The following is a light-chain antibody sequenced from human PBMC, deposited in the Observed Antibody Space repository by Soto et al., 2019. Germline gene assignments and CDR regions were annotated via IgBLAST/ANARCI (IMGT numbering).Light chain of an antibody. V-gene: IGKV3-20*01. CDR3: QQYDSSPVT. J-gene: IGKJ4*01. CDR2: GAS. CDR1: QSVSSSY. Sequence: EIVLTQSPGTLSLSPGERATLSCRASQSVSSSYLAWYQQKPGQAPRLLIYGASSRATGIPDRFSGSGSGTDYALIISRLEPGDVAVYYCQQYDSSPVTFGGGTKVEIK.